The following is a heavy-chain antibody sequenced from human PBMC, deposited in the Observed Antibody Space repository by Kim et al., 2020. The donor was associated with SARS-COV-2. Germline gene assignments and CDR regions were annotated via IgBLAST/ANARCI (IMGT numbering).Heavy chain of an antibody. V-gene: IGHV4-39*01. CDR2: IYNTGSGSA. Sequence: SETLSLTCTVSGGSISSTNYYWGWIRQPPGKGLEWIGSIYNTGSGSAFYNPSLRGRVTMSVDTSKNQLSLELTSVTATDTAVYFCARHTSSWLGNYLDCWGHGTLVTVSS. J-gene: IGHJ4*01. CDR1: GGSISSTNYY. D-gene: IGHD2-2*01. CDR3: ARHTSSWLGNYLDC.